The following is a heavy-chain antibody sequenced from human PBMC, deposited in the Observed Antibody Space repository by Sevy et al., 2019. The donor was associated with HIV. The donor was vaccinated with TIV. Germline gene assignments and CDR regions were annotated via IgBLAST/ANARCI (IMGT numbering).Heavy chain of an antibody. CDR3: AKDDNYAIDY. V-gene: IGHV3-23*01. CDR1: RFTFSSYW. D-gene: IGHD5-18*01. CDR2: ISGSGGNT. J-gene: IGHJ4*02. Sequence: GGSLRLSCAASRFTFSSYWMSWVRQAPGKGLEWVSTISGSGGNTFYADSVKGRFTISRDNSKNTLYLQMNSLRAEDTAVYYCAKDDNYAIDYWGQGTLVTVSS.